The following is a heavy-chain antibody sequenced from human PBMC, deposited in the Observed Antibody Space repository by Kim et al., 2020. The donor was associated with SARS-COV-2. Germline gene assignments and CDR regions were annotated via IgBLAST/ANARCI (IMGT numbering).Heavy chain of an antibody. D-gene: IGHD2-8*01. CDR2: IRKKLNRYST. V-gene: IGHV3-72*01. J-gene: IGHJ4*02. Sequence: GGSLRLSCAVSGFRFSDHYMDWVRQAPGKGLEWVGRIRKKLNRYSTEYAASVKGRFTVSRDDSEKSVYLQMSSLKAEDTAVYYCVRVDPFSYAWYYWGQG. CDR1: GFRFSDHY. CDR3: VRVDPFSYAWYY.